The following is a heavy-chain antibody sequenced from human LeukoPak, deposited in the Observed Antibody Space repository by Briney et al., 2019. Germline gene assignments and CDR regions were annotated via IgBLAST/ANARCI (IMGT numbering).Heavy chain of an antibody. CDR1: GGSISGYY. CDR3: ARDLGKGNAFDI. D-gene: IGHD7-27*01. CDR2: IYSSGST. Sequence: SETLSLTCTVSGGSISGYYWNWVRQPAGKRLEWLGRIYSSGSTHYNPSLKSRVTMSVDTSKNQFSLKLNSVTAADTALYYCARDLGKGNAFDIWGQGTMVTVSS. V-gene: IGHV4-4*07. J-gene: IGHJ3*02.